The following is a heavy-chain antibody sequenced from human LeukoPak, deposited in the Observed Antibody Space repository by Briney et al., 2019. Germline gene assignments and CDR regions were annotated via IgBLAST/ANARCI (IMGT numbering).Heavy chain of an antibody. Sequence: SETLSLTCTVSGGSISSYYWSWIRQPPGKGLEWIGYIYTSGRTNYNPSLKSRVSISIDTSKNQFSLKLTSVTAADTAVYYCARALKNYDILTGYPTYYYGMDVWGQGTTVTVSS. D-gene: IGHD3-9*01. V-gene: IGHV4-59*01. CDR2: IYTSGRT. CDR1: GGSISSYY. CDR3: ARALKNYDILTGYPTYYYGMDV. J-gene: IGHJ6*02.